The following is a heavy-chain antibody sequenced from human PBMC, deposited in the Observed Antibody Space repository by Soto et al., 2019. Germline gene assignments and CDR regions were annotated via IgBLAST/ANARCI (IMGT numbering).Heavy chain of an antibody. CDR2: ISDDGSNK. D-gene: IGHD6-13*01. CDR1: GFTFTNYA. CDR3: ERDHFASSWSYFDY. V-gene: IGHV3-30-3*01. Sequence: QVPLVESGGGVVQPGRSLRLSCAVSGFTFTNYAMHWVRQAPGKGLEWVAVISDDGSNKKYADSVKGRFTISRDNSKNTMYMQMNSLRAEDTALYYCERDHFASSWSYFDYWGQGTLVTVSS. J-gene: IGHJ4*02.